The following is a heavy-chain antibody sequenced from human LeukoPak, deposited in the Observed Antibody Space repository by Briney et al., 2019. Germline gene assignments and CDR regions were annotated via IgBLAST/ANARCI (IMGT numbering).Heavy chain of an antibody. CDR1: GGSFSGYY. J-gene: IGHJ4*02. V-gene: IGHV4-34*01. CDR2: INHSGST. Sequence: SETLSLTCAVYGGSFSGYYWSWIRQPPGKGLEWIGEINHSGSTNYNPSLKSRVTISVDTSKNQFSLKLSSVTAADTAVYYCARGRRLGYYGSGSYSGNFDYWGQGTLVTVSS. D-gene: IGHD3-10*01. CDR3: ARGRRLGYYGSGSYSGNFDY.